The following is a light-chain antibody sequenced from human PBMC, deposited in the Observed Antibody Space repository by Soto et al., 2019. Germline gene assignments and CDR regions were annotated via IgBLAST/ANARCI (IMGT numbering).Light chain of an antibody. CDR1: TGAVTSGHY. V-gene: IGLV7-46*01. CDR3: LLSYSGALV. Sequence: QTVVTQEPSLTVSPGGTVTLTCGSSTGAVTSGHYPYWFQQKPGQAPRTLIYDINNKHSWTPARFSGSLLGGKAALTLSGAQPEDEAEYYCLLSYSGALVFGGGTKVTVL. J-gene: IGLJ3*02. CDR2: DIN.